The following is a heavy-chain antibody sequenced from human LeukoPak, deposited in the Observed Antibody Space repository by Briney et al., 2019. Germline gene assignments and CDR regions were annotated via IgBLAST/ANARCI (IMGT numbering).Heavy chain of an antibody. Sequence: PSETLSLTCTVSGGSISSYYWSWIRQPAGKGLEWIGRIYTSGSTYYNPSLKSRVTISVDTSKNQFSLKLSSVTAADTAVYYCARTSDYDFWSGYYLESMDVWGQGTTVTVSS. CDR3: ARTSDYDFWSGYYLESMDV. V-gene: IGHV4-4*07. CDR2: IYTSGST. J-gene: IGHJ6*02. CDR1: GGSISSYY. D-gene: IGHD3-3*01.